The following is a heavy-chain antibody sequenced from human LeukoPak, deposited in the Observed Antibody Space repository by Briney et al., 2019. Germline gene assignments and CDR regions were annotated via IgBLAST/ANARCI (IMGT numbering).Heavy chain of an antibody. Sequence: GGSLRLFCAASGFTFSDYYMSWIRQAPGKGLEWVSYISSSGSTIYYADSVKGRFTISRDNAKNSLYLQMNSLRAEDTAVYYCARASAAMATVHFDYWGQGTLVTVSS. CDR1: GFTFSDYY. J-gene: IGHJ4*02. CDR2: ISSSGSTI. CDR3: ARASAAMATVHFDY. D-gene: IGHD5-24*01. V-gene: IGHV3-11*04.